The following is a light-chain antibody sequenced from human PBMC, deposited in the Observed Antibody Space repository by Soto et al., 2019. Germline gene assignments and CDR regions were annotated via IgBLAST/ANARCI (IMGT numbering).Light chain of an antibody. CDR1: QSISSNY. V-gene: IGKV3-20*01. Sequence: EIVLTQSPATLSLSAGERATLSCRASQSISSNYLALYQHKRCQAPRLLIYAASNTAPGIQDRFSGSGSGTDFTLTISRLEPEDFAVDYCQEYGTSRTFGQGTKVDIK. J-gene: IGKJ1*01. CDR3: QEYGTSRT. CDR2: AAS.